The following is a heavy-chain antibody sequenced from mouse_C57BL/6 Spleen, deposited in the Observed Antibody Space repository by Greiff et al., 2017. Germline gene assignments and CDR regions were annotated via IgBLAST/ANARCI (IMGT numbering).Heavy chain of an antibody. V-gene: IGHV1-75*01. J-gene: IGHJ2*01. CDR2: IFPGSGST. D-gene: IGHD1-1*01. Sequence: QVQLQQSGPELVKPGASVKISRKASGYTFTDYYINWVKQRPGQGLEWIGWIFPGSGSTYYNEKFKGKATLTVDKSSSTAYMLLSSLTSEDSAVYFCAREWNYGSRRSYYFDYWGQGTTLTVSS. CDR3: AREWNYGSRRSYYFDY. CDR1: GYTFTDYY.